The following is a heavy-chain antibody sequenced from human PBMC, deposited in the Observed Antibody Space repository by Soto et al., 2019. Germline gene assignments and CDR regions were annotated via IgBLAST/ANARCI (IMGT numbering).Heavy chain of an antibody. CDR3: ARDRVRAAGPFDY. D-gene: IGHD6-13*01. CDR2: ISYDGSNK. J-gene: IGHJ4*02. CDR1: GFTFSSYA. Sequence: GGSLRLSCAASGFTFSSYAMHWVRQAPGKGLEWVAVISYDGSNKYYADSVKGRFTISRDNSKNTLYLQMNSLRAEDTAVYYCARDRVRAAGPFDYWGQGTLVTVSS. V-gene: IGHV3-30-3*01.